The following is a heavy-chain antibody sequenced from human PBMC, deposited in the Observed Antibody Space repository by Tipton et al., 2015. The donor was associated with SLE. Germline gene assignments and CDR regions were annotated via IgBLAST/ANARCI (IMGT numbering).Heavy chain of an antibody. CDR1: VYSISSSHW. D-gene: IGHD5-12*01. Sequence: TLSLTCNVSVYSISSSHWWGWIRQPPGKGLEWIGHIYYGGTIYYNPSLKSRVTMSIDTSKNQFSLKLSSVTDVDTAVYWCARRGILAIPSLGQGTPVTVSS. CDR3: ARRGILAIPS. J-gene: IGHJ5*02. CDR2: IYYGGTI. V-gene: IGHV4-28*02.